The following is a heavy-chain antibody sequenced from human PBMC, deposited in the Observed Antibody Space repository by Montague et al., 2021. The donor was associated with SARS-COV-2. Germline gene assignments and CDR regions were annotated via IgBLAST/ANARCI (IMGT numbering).Heavy chain of an antibody. V-gene: IGHV4-39*01. J-gene: IGHJ4*02. Sequence: SETLSLTCTVSGGSIRSSSYDWGWIRQPPGKGLEWIGSIYFSGSTYYNPSLKSRVTISVDTSKNQFSLKLSSVTAADTAVYYCARHRITIFLVHMFDYWGQGTLVTVSS. CDR1: GGSIRSSSYD. CDR2: IYFSGST. D-gene: IGHD3-9*01. CDR3: ARHRITIFLVHMFDY.